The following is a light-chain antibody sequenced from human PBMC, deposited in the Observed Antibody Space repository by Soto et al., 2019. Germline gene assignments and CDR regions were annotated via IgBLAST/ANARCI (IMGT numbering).Light chain of an antibody. CDR1: QSISSW. V-gene: IGKV1-5*03. CDR3: QQYNSLWT. J-gene: IGKJ1*01. Sequence: DIPMTQSPSTLSASVGDRVTITCRASQSISSWLAWYQQKPGKAPKLLIYKASSLKSGVPSRFSGSGSGTEFTLIISSLQPDDVATYYCQQYNSLWTFGQGTKVEIK. CDR2: KAS.